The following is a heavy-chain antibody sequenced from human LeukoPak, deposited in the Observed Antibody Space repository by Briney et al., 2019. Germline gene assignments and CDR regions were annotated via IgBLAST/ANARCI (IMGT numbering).Heavy chain of an antibody. CDR1: GFTFSSYA. Sequence: GGSLRLSCAASGFTFSSYAMHWVRQAPGKGLEWVAVISYDGSNKYYADSVKGRFTISRDNSKNTLYLQMNSLRAEDTVVYYCARVGRRDGYNTPYYFDYWGQGTLVTVSS. V-gene: IGHV3-30-3*01. CDR2: ISYDGSNK. D-gene: IGHD5-24*01. CDR3: ARVGRRDGYNTPYYFDY. J-gene: IGHJ4*02.